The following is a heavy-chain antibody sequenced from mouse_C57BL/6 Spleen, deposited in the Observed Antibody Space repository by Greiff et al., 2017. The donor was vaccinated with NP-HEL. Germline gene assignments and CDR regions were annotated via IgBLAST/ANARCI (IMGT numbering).Heavy chain of an antibody. CDR1: GYTFTSYW. CDR2: IDPSDSET. Sequence: QVQLQQPGAELVRPGSSVKLSCKASGYTFTSYWMHWVKQRPIQGLEWIGNIDPSDSETHYNQKFKDKATLTVDKSSSTAYMQLSSLTSEDSAVYYCARTHSSGYGFDYWGQGTTLTVSS. J-gene: IGHJ2*01. D-gene: IGHD3-2*02. CDR3: ARTHSSGYGFDY. V-gene: IGHV1-52*01.